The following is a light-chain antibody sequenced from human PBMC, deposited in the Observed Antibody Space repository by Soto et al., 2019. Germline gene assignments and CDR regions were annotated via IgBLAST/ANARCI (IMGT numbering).Light chain of an antibody. CDR1: SVHSSYA. CDR2: LNSDGSL. J-gene: IGLJ2*01. Sequence: QLVLTQSPSASASLGASVKLTCTLSSVHSSYAIAWHQQQPERGPRYLMRLNSDGSLTKGDGIPDRFSGSSSGAERYLTISSLQSEDEADYYCQTWGTGIHVVFGGGTKLTV. V-gene: IGLV4-69*01. CDR3: QTWGTGIHVV.